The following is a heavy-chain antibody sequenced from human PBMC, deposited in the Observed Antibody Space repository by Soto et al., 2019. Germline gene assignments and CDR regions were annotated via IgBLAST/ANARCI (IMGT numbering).Heavy chain of an antibody. Sequence: ASVKVSCKASGYTFTSYGISWVRQAPGQGLEWMGWISAYNGNTNYAQKLQGRVTMTTDTSTSTAYMELRSLRSDDTAVYYCARDRYQLLRRQWQKQRKKAYCGGDCCKPIDYWGQGTLVTVSS. CDR3: ARDRYQLLRRQWQKQRKKAYCGGDCCKPIDY. D-gene: IGHD2-21*01. J-gene: IGHJ4*02. CDR1: GYTFTSYG. CDR2: ISAYNGNT. V-gene: IGHV1-18*01.